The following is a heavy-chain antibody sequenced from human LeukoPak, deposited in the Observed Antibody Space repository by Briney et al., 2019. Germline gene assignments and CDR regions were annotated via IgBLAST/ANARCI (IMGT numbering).Heavy chain of an antibody. J-gene: IGHJ3*02. V-gene: IGHV4-30-2*01. CDR3: ASPEGSYEGAFDI. CDR2: IYHSGST. Sequence: SQTLSLTCTVSGGSISSGGYYWSWIRQPPGKGLEWIGYIYHSGSTYYNPSLKSRVTISVDRSKNQFSLKLSSVTAADTAVYYCASPEGSYEGAFDIWGQGTMVTVSS. D-gene: IGHD5-18*01. CDR1: GGSISSGGYY.